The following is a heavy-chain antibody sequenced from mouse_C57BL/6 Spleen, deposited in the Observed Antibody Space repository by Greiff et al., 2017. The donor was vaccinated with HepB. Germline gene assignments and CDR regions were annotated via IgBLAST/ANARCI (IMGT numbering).Heavy chain of an antibody. Sequence: QVTLKECGPGILQSSQTLSLTCSFSGFSLSTSGMGVSWIRQPSGKGLEWLAHIYWDDDKRYNPSLKSRLTISKDTSRNQVFLKITSVDTADTATYYCARREGYSNYAWFAYWGQGTLGTVSA. CDR1: GFSLSTSGMG. CDR3: ARREGYSNYAWFAY. CDR2: IYWDDDK. D-gene: IGHD2-5*01. V-gene: IGHV8-12*01. J-gene: IGHJ3*01.